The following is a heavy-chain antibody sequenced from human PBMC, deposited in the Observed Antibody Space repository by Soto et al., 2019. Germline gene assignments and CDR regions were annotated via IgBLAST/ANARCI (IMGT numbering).Heavy chain of an antibody. CDR3: ARASQGLRFLEWLPSWLDP. CDR2: IYYSGST. CDR1: GGSISSGGYY. Sequence: SETLSLTCTVSGGSISSGGYYWSWIRQHPGKGLEWIGYIYYSGSTYYNPSLKSRVTISVDTSKNQFSLKLSSVTAADTAVYYCARASQGLRFLEWLPSWLDPWGQGTLVTVSS. D-gene: IGHD3-3*01. J-gene: IGHJ5*02. V-gene: IGHV4-31*03.